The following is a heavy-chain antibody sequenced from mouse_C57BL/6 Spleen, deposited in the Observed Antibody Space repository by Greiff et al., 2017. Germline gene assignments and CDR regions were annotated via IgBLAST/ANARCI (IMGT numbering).Heavy chain of an antibody. CDR1: GYTFTDYY. V-gene: IGHV1-26*01. CDR2: INPNNGGT. D-gene: IGHD2-3*01. J-gene: IGHJ4*01. CDR3: ARGWLTMDY. Sequence: EVQLQQSGPELVKPGASVKISCKASGYTFTDYYMNWVKQSHGKSLEWIGDINPNNGGTSYNQKFKGKATLTVDKSSSTAYMELRSLTSEDSAVYYCARGWLTMDYWGQGTSVTVSS.